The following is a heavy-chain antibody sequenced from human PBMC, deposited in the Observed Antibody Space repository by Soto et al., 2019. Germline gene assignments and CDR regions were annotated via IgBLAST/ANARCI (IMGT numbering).Heavy chain of an antibody. CDR3: AKAHYDFWSGTRDYFDN. D-gene: IGHD3-3*01. V-gene: IGHV3-30*18. Sequence: QVLLVESGGGVVQSGRSLRLSCEASGFTFRSFGMHWVRQAPGKGLEWVAVISYDGSEKYYADSVKGRFTISRDKSRDTLYLQMNSLRVEDTAVCYCAKAHYDFWSGTRDYFDNWGQGTLVTVSS. J-gene: IGHJ4*02. CDR2: ISYDGSEK. CDR1: GFTFRSFG.